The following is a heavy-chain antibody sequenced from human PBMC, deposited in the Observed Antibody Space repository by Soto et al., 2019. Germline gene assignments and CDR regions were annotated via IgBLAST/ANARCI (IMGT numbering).Heavy chain of an antibody. V-gene: IGHV4-31*03. CDR2: IYYSGST. D-gene: IGHD4-4*01. CDR1: GGSISSGGYY. CDR3: ARDYRDAFDI. Sequence: PSETLSLTSTVSGGSISSGGYYWSWIRQHPGKGLEWIGYIYYSGSTYYNPSLKSRVTISVDTSKNQFSLKLSSVTAADTAVYYCARDYRDAFDIWGQGTMVTIS. J-gene: IGHJ3*02.